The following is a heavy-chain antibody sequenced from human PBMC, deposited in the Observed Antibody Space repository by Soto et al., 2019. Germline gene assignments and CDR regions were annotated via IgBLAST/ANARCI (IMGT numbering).Heavy chain of an antibody. CDR2: IYSSGST. D-gene: IGHD4-17*01. J-gene: IGHJ5*02. CDR1: GGSISSSSYY. V-gene: IGHV4-39*01. Sequence: QLQLQESGPGLVKPSETLSLTCTVSGGSISSSSYYWGWIRQPPGKGLEWIGSIYSSGSTYYNPSLKRRVTIPVDTSKNQFSLKLSSVTAADTAVYYCARRSTVTTGWFDPWGQGTLVTVSS. CDR3: ARRSTVTTGWFDP.